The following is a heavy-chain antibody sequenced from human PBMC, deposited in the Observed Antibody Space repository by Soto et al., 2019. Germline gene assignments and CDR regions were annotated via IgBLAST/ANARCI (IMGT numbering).Heavy chain of an antibody. CDR1: GFTFSSYA. Sequence: GGSLRLSCAASGFTFSSYAMSWVRQAPGKGLEWVSAISGSGGSTYYADSVKGRFTISRDNSKNTLYLQMNSLRAEDTAVYYCAKAYSRDYYDSRGYLLLDAFDIWGQGTMVTVSS. V-gene: IGHV3-23*01. J-gene: IGHJ3*02. CDR2: ISGSGGST. D-gene: IGHD3-22*01. CDR3: AKAYSRDYYDSRGYLLLDAFDI.